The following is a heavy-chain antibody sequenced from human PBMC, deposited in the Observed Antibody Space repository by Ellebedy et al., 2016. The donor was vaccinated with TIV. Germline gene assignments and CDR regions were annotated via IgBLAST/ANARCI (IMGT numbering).Heavy chain of an antibody. V-gene: IGHV3-23*01. J-gene: IGHJ4*02. CDR2: IFKDGGTT. D-gene: IGHD3-10*01. Sequence: GESLKISCAASGFTFSDYAMTWVRQAPGKGLEWVSTIFKDGGTTYYADSVKGRFTISRDNSKNTLYLQMNSLRAEDTAVYYCAKDLGFYGSGSHYWGQGTLVTVSS. CDR3: AKDLGFYGSGSHY. CDR1: GFTFSDYA.